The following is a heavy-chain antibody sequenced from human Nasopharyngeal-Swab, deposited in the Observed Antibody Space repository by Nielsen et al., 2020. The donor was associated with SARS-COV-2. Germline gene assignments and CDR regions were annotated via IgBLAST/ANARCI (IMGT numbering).Heavy chain of an antibody. J-gene: IGHJ6*02. CDR1: GYTFTSYG. CDR3: ARDPPARRYYGSGTYGLDV. V-gene: IGHV1-18*01. D-gene: IGHD3-10*01. CDR2: ISAYNGNT. Sequence: ASVKVSCKASGYTFTSYGFSWVRQAPGQGLEWMGWISAYNGNTNYAQKLQGRVTMTTDTSTSTAYMELRSLRSDDTAVYYCARDPPARRYYGSGTYGLDVWGQGTTVTVSS.